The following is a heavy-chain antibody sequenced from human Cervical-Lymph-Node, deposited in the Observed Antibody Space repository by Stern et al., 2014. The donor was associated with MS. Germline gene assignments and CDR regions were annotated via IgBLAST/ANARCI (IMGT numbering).Heavy chain of an antibody. CDR2: ISAFTTNT. CDR1: GYIFSNYG. D-gene: IGHD1-1*01. CDR3: TRGSGTSGIDY. J-gene: IGHJ4*02. V-gene: IGHV1-18*01. Sequence: DQLVESGAEVKKPGASVKVSCKASGYIFSNYGFHWVRQAPGQGLEWMGWISAFTTNTDYAQHFQGRVTLTTDTSTSTAYMELRTLTSDDTAVYYCTRGSGTSGIDYWGQGTLVTVSS.